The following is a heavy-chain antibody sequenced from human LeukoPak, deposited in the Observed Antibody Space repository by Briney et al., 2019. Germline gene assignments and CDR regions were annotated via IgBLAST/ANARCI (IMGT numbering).Heavy chain of an antibody. V-gene: IGHV3-30*18. CDR3: AKEPYEMAPLEIFAS. CDR1: GFTFSSYG. CDR2: ISYDGSNK. Sequence: GSLRLSCAASGFTFSSYGMHWVRQAPGKGLEWVAVISYDGSNKFYADSVKGRFTISRNHSKNTLYLQVSSLRPEDTAVYYCAKEPYEMAPLEIFASWGQGTLVTVSS. D-gene: IGHD5-24*01. J-gene: IGHJ4*02.